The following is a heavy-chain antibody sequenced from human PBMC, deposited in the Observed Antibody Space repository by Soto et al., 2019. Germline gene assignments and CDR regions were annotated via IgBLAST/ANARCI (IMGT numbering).Heavy chain of an antibody. CDR1: GGSISSGGYY. V-gene: IGHV4-31*03. J-gene: IGHJ4*02. CDR2: IYYSGST. D-gene: IGHD5-12*01. Sequence: QVQLQESGPGLVKPSQTLSLTCTVSGGSISSGGYYWSWIRQHPGKGLEWIGYIYYSGSTYYNPSLKSRVTISVDTSKNQFSLKLSSVTAADTAVYYCARDRRDGYNGPYYFDSWGQGTLVTVSS. CDR3: ARDRRDGYNGPYYFDS.